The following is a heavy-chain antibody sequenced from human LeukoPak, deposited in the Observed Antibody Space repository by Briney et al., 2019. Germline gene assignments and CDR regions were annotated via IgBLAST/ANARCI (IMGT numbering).Heavy chain of an antibody. Sequence: GESLRLSCVVSGFSFSNSYMTWIRQTPGKGLESLAYISGSGSDIYYADSVKGRFTISRDNAKNSLYLQMNSLRAEDMALYYCAKGGGSSPDQHEYFQHWGQGTLVTVSS. J-gene: IGHJ1*01. D-gene: IGHD2-15*01. CDR3: AKGGGSSPDQHEYFQH. CDR1: GFSFSNSY. V-gene: IGHV3-11*01. CDR2: ISGSGSDI.